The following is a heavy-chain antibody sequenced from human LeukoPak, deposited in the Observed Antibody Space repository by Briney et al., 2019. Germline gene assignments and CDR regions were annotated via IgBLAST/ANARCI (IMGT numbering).Heavy chain of an antibody. CDR3: ARGVVWGVGFDY. Sequence: GGSLRLSCAASGFTVSSNHMSWVRQAPGKGLEWVSVIYSSGSTYYADSVKGRFTISRDNSKNTLYLQMNSLRVEDTAVYYCARGVVWGVGFDYWGQGTLVTVSS. D-gene: IGHD3-10*01. CDR1: GFTVSSNH. J-gene: IGHJ4*02. CDR2: IYSSGST. V-gene: IGHV3-53*01.